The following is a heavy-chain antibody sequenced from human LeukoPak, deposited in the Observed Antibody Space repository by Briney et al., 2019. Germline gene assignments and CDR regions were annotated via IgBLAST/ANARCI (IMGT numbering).Heavy chain of an antibody. CDR2: IYYSGIT. Sequence: SETLSLTCTVSGGSISSYYWSWIRQPPGKGLEGIGYIYYSGITNYNPSLKSRVTISVDTSKNQFSLKLSSVTAADTAVYYCARLWYSSGWYANYFDYWGQGTLVTVSS. CDR1: GGSISSYY. J-gene: IGHJ4*02. CDR3: ARLWYSSGWYANYFDY. D-gene: IGHD6-19*01. V-gene: IGHV4-59*08.